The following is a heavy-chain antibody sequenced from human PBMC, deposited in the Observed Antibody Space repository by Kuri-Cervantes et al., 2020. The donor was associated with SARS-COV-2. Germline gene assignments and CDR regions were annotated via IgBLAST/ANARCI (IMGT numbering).Heavy chain of an antibody. CDR1: GFTFSSYA. Sequence: GESLKISCAASGFTFSSYAMSWVRQAPGKGQEWVSAISGSGGSTYYADSVKGRFTISRDNSKNTLYLQMNSLRAEDTAVYYCAKSEGHDFWSGYSYFDYWGQGTLVTVSS. CDR2: ISGSGGST. D-gene: IGHD3-3*01. V-gene: IGHV3-23*01. J-gene: IGHJ4*02. CDR3: AKSEGHDFWSGYSYFDY.